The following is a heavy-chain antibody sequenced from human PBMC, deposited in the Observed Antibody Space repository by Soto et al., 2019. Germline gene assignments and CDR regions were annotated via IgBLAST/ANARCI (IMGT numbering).Heavy chain of an antibody. D-gene: IGHD5-12*01. CDR2: IYPGDSDT. V-gene: IGHV5-51*01. CDR1: GYSFTRYW. J-gene: IGHJ3*02. CDR3: ARQGPSGYKFVDI. Sequence: PGESLKISCKGSGYSFTRYWIGGVRQMPGKGLEWMGIIYPGDSDTRYSPSFQGQVTISADKSISTAYLQWSSLKASDTAMYYCARQGPSGYKFVDIWGQGTMVTVSS.